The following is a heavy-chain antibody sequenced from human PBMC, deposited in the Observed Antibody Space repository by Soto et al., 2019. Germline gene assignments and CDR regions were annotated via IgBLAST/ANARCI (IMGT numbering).Heavy chain of an antibody. Sequence: TSETLSLTCGVYGGSFSGYICTWIRQTTGKGLQWIGQINHSGSANYNPSLKSRVTISVHTSNSQFSLELSSVTAADMAVYFCARHTNNYDNSGYYFFDFWGPGILVTVSS. CDR1: GGSFSGYI. V-gene: IGHV4-34*01. D-gene: IGHD3-22*01. CDR3: ARHTNNYDNSGYYFFDF. J-gene: IGHJ4*02. CDR2: INHSGSA.